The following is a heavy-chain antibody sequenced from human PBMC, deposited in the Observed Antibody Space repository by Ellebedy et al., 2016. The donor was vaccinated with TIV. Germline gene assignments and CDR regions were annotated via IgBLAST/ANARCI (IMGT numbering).Heavy chain of an antibody. CDR3: AKSMNSSSWYGNRFVPQPLY. CDR2: IYYSGST. V-gene: IGHV4-61*01. D-gene: IGHD6-13*01. J-gene: IGHJ4*02. CDR1: GGSVSSGSYY. Sequence: SETLSLXXTVSGGSVSSGSYYWSWIRQPPGKGLEWIGYIYYSGSTNYNPSLKSRVTISVDTSKNQFSLKLSSVTAADTAVYYCAKSMNSSSWYGNRFVPQPLYWGQGTLVTVSS.